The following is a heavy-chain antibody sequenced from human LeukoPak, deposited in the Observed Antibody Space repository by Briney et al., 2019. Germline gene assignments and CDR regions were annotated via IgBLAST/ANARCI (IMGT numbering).Heavy chain of an antibody. Sequence: ASVKVSCKTSGYTFTGYYMHWVRQAPGQGLEWMGWIDPNSGGTNFAQRFQGRVTMTRDTSISTVYMELSSLRSDDTAVYYCAKDLGSGSYQPSDYWGQGTLVTVSS. J-gene: IGHJ4*02. CDR2: IDPNSGGT. CDR3: AKDLGSGSYQPSDY. CDR1: GYTFTGYY. D-gene: IGHD1-26*01. V-gene: IGHV1-2*02.